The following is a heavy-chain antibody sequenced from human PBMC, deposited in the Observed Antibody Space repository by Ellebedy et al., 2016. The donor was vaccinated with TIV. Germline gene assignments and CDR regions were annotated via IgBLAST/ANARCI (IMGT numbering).Heavy chain of an antibody. CDR2: IRNKAYGGTT. V-gene: IGHV3-49*03. D-gene: IGHD6-13*01. CDR1: GFTFGDYA. CDR3: TRGVAAAAIHWFDP. J-gene: IGHJ5*02. Sequence: PGGSLRLSCTGSGFTFGDYAMSWFRQAPGKGLEWVSFIRNKAYGGTTEYAASVKGRFIISRDDSKSIAYLQMNTLETEDTAVYYCTRGVAAAAIHWFDPWGQGTLVIVSS.